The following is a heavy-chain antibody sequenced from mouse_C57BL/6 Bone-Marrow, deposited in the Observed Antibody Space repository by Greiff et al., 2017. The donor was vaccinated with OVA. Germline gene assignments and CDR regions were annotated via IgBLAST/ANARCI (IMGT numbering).Heavy chain of an antibody. CDR2: IYPVSGET. CDR1: GYTFTDHI. Sequence: QVQLQQSGAELASPGASVTLSCKASGYTFTDHIMNWVKKRPGQGLEWIGRIYPVSGETNYNQKFKGKSTLTVDKSSSTAYMQLSSLTSEDSAVYYCARYYDAMDYWGQGTSVTVSS. V-gene: IGHV1-11*01. CDR3: ARYYDAMDY. J-gene: IGHJ4*01.